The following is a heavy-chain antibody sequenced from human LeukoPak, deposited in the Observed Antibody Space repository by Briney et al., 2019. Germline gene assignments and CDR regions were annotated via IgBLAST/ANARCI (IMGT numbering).Heavy chain of an antibody. CDR2: IYSGGST. J-gene: IGHJ4*02. CDR3: ARGPAGYN. V-gene: IGHV3-53*01. CDR1: GFTVSSNH. D-gene: IGHD1-1*01. Sequence: GGSLRLSCAASGFTVSSNHMSWVRQAPGKGLEWVPVIYSGGSTDYADSVKGRFTISRDNSKNTLYLQMNSLRAEDTAVYHCARGPAGYNWGQGTLVTVSS.